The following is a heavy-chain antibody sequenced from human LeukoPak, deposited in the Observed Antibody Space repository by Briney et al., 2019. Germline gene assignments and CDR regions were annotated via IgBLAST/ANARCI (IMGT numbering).Heavy chain of an antibody. D-gene: IGHD3-10*01. J-gene: IGHJ5*02. CDR2: IFNSGKT. CDR3: ARHGVEALGWFDP. CDR1: SGSIKNGNYH. V-gene: IGHV4-39*01. Sequence: SETLSLTCSVPSGSIKNGNYHWGWTRQPPGKGLQWIGSIFNSGKTYYNPSLKSRVTISVDTSKNQFSLKLSSVTAADTAVYYCARHGVEALGWFDPWGQGTLVTVSS.